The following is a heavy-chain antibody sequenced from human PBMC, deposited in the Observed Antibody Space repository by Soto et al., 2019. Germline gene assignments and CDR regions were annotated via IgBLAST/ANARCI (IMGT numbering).Heavy chain of an antibody. Sequence: LRLSCAASGFTFDDYTMHWVRQAPGKGLEWVSLISWDGGSTYYADSVKGRFTISRDNSKNSLYLQMNSLRTEDTALYYCAKGQDDSRVSGMDVWGQGTTVTVSS. D-gene: IGHD3-22*01. V-gene: IGHV3-43*01. CDR3: AKGQDDSRVSGMDV. CDR2: ISWDGGST. J-gene: IGHJ6*01. CDR1: GFTFDDYT.